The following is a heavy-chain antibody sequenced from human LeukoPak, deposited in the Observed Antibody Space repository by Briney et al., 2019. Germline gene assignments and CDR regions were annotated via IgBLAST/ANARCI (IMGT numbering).Heavy chain of an antibody. CDR1: GGSISSSSYY. D-gene: IGHD3-22*01. Sequence: SETLSLTCTVSGGSISSSSYYWGWIRQPPGKGLEWIGSIYYSGSTYYNPSLKSRVTISVDTSKNQFSLKLSSVTAADTAVYYCARGMLKAYYYDSSGINYFDYWGQGTLVTVSS. V-gene: IGHV4-39*07. CDR3: ARGMLKAYYYDSSGINYFDY. CDR2: IYYSGST. J-gene: IGHJ4*02.